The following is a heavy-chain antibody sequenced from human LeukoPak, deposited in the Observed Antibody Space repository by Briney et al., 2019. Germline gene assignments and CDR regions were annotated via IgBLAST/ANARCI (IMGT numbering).Heavy chain of an antibody. CDR2: IYSGGST. Sequence: GGSLRLSCAASGFTVSSNYMSWVRQAPGKGLEWVSVIYSGGSTYYADSVKGRFTISRDNSKNTLYLQMNSLRAEDTAVYYCARGGRDGYNHLTPPHGYWGQGTLVTVSS. V-gene: IGHV3-53*05. D-gene: IGHD5-24*01. CDR1: GFTVSSNY. J-gene: IGHJ4*02. CDR3: ARGGRDGYNHLTPPHGY.